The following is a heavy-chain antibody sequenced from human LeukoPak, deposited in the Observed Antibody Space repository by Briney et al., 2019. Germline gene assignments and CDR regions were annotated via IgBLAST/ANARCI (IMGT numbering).Heavy chain of an antibody. CDR2: ISGSSSYI. CDR1: GFTFSSYS. CDR3: ASISSFDY. J-gene: IGHJ4*02. V-gene: IGHV3-21*01. Sequence: PGGSLRLSCAASGFTFSSYSMNWVRQAPGKGLEWVSSISGSSSYIYYADSVKGRFTISRDNAKNSLYLQMNSLRAEDTAVYYCASISSFDYWGQGTLVTVSS.